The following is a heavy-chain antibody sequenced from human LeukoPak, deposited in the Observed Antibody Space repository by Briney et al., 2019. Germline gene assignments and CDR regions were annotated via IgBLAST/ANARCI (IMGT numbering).Heavy chain of an antibody. V-gene: IGHV3-53*01. CDR3: ARGRGYDLLDY. J-gene: IGHJ4*02. D-gene: IGHD5-12*01. CDR2: IYSSGST. CDR1: GFVVSTKY. Sequence: GGSLRLSCVASGFVVSTKYMSWVRQAPGKGLEWVSVIYSSGSTYYADSVKGRFTISRDNSKNMLYLQMNSLRAEDTAVYYCARGRGYDLLDYWGQGTLVTVSS.